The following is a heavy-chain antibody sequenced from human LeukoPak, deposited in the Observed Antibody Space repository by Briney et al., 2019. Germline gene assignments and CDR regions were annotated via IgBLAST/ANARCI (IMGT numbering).Heavy chain of an antibody. CDR2: IYSGGST. V-gene: IGHV3-53*05. CDR3: ARSDKELPFDY. J-gene: IGHJ4*02. CDR1: GFSVSSNY. Sequence: PGGSLRLSCAASGFSVSSNYMSWVRQAPGKGLECVSVIYSGGSTYYADSVKGRFTISRDNSKNTLYLQMGSLRAEDMAAYYCARSDKELPFDYWGQGTLVTVSS. D-gene: IGHD1-26*01.